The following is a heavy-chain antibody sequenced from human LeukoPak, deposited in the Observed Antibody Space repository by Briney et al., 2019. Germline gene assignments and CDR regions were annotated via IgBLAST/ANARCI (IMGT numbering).Heavy chain of an antibody. CDR2: MNPHSGKT. CDR3: ARLSSHYGDYKVDP. CDR1: GYPFNNYD. J-gene: IGHJ5*02. Sequence: ASVKVSCKASGYPFNNYDINWVRQATGQGLEWMGWMNPHSGKTGYAQNFQGRVTMTRDTSIELSSLRSEDTAVYYCARLSSHYGDYKVDPWGQGTLVTVSP. D-gene: IGHD4-17*01. V-gene: IGHV1-8*01.